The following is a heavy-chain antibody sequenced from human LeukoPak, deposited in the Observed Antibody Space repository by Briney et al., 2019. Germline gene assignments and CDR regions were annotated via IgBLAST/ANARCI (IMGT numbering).Heavy chain of an antibody. V-gene: IGHV4-34*01. CDR3: ARGERPYYYDSSGYPRWFDP. D-gene: IGHD3-22*01. J-gene: IGHJ5*02. Sequence: SETLSLTCAVYGGSFSGYYWSWIRQPPGKGLEWIGEINHSGSTNYNPSLKSRVTISVDTSKNQFSLKLSSVTDADTAVYYCARGERPYYYDSSGYPRWFDPWGQGTLVTVSS. CDR2: INHSGST. CDR1: GGSFSGYY.